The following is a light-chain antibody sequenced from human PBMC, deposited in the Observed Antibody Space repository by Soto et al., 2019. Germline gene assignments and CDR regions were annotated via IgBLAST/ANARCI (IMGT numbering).Light chain of an antibody. CDR3: QQYNSPMYT. Sequence: TQSPATLSASVGDRVTITCRASQSISSGLAWYQQKPGKAPKLLIYKASSLESGVPSRFSGSGSGTEFTLTISSLQPDDFATYYCQQYNSPMYTFGQGTKLQIK. V-gene: IGKV1-5*03. CDR1: QSISSG. J-gene: IGKJ2*01. CDR2: KAS.